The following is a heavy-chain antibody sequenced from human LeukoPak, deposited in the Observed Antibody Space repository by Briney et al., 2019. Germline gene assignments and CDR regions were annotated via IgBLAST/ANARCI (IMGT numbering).Heavy chain of an antibody. Sequence: GGSLRLSCGASGLTFSSYGFHWVCQAPGKGLEWVAVIRYDGGIQYYADSVKGRFIISRDNSKNTLFLQMNSLRAEDTAVYYCARDFWFGDFRYFDYWGQGTLVTVSS. CDR3: ARDFWFGDFRYFDY. CDR1: GLTFSSYG. D-gene: IGHD3-10*01. V-gene: IGHV3-30*02. J-gene: IGHJ4*02. CDR2: IRYDGGIQ.